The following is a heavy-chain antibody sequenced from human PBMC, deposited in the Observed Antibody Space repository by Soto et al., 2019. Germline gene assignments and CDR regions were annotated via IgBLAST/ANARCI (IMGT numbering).Heavy chain of an antibody. V-gene: IGHV1-18*01. J-gene: IGHJ3*02. D-gene: IGHD6-13*01. CDR1: GYTFTSYG. CDR2: ISAYNGNT. CDR3: ARDEIAAANQDAFDI. Sequence: GASVKVSCKASGYTFTSYGISWVRQAPGQGLEWMGWISAYNGNTNYAQKLQGRVTMTTDTSTSTAYMELRSLRSDDTAVYYCARDEIAAANQDAFDIWGQGTMVTVSS.